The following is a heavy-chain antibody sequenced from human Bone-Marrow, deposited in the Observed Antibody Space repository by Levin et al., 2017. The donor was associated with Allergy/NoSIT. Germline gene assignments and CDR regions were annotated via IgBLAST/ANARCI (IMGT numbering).Heavy chain of an antibody. Sequence: PGGSLRLSCAASGFTFSSYAMSWVRQAPGEGLEWVSAISDSVDSTYYADSVKGRFTISRDSSKNTLYLQMNSLRAEDTAVYYCAKVTYGGLYYYYGMDVWGQGTTVTVSS. CDR2: ISDSVDST. CDR3: AKVTYGGLYYYYGMDV. J-gene: IGHJ6*02. D-gene: IGHD4-23*01. CDR1: GFTFSSYA. V-gene: IGHV3-23*01.